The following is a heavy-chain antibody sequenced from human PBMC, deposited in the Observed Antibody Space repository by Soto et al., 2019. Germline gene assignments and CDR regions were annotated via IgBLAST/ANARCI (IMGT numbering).Heavy chain of an antibody. CDR1: GFTFSSYA. J-gene: IGHJ3*01. CDR2: ISRSGGST. CDR3: AKNSNWIDEVVDAFDC. D-gene: IGHD1-20*01. V-gene: IGHV3-23*01. Sequence: EVQMLESGGGLVQPGGSLRLSCAASGFTFSSYAMSWVRQAPGKGLEWVSAISRSGGSTYYADSVKGRFTISRDTSKNTLYLQMNSLRAEDTAVYHCAKNSNWIDEVVDAFDCWGQGTMVTVSS.